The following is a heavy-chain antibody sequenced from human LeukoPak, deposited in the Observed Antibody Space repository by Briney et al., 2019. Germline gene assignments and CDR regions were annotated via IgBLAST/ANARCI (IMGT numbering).Heavy chain of an antibody. CDR1: GGSLSGYY. CDR2: INHSGST. V-gene: IGHV4-34*01. CDR3: ARGRWSVAAGTLDY. D-gene: IGHD6-13*01. Sequence: SESLSLTCAVYGGSLSGYYWGWVRQPPGKGLGWIGEINHSGSTNYNPSVKSRVTVSVDTSKNQFSLKLSSVTAADTAVYYCARGRWSVAAGTLDYWGQGTLVTVSS. J-gene: IGHJ4*02.